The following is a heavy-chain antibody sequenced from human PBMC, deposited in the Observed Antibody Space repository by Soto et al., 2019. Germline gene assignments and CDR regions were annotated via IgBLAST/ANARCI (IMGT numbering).Heavy chain of an antibody. CDR2: ISTNGGST. CDR1: GFTVSSYG. V-gene: IGHV3-64D*06. Sequence: GGSLRLSCSASGFTVSSYGMHWVRQAPGKGLEYVSSISTNGGSTHYADSVKGRFTISRDNSKNTQYLQMSSLRADDTAVYYCVKGEYYYDSSGYYPFDYWGQGTLVTVSS. CDR3: VKGEYYYDSSGYYPFDY. J-gene: IGHJ4*02. D-gene: IGHD3-22*01.